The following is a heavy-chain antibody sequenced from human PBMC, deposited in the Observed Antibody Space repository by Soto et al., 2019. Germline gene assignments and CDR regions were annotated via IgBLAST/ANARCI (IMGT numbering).Heavy chain of an antibody. Sequence: PGESLKISCKGSGYSFTSYWIGWVRQMPGKGLEWMGIIYPGDSDTRYSPSFQGQVTISADKSISTAYLQWSSLKASDTAMYYCASTNTSYCSGGSCYKYYYYGMDVWGQGTTVTVSS. V-gene: IGHV5-51*01. CDR3: ASTNTSYCSGGSCYKYYYYGMDV. J-gene: IGHJ6*02. D-gene: IGHD2-15*01. CDR1: GYSFTSYW. CDR2: IYPGDSDT.